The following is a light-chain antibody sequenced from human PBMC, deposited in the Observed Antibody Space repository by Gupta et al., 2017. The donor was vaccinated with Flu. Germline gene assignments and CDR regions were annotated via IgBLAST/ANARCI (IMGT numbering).Light chain of an antibody. Sequence: QSVLIQPPSASGTPGQRVTISCSGGTSHIGSNYVCWYQHLPGTAPKLLIYRDNQRPSGVPARFSASKAGTSASLAISGLRSEDEGDYYCAAWDGSLTYVFGGGTKVTVL. CDR3: AAWDGSLTYV. V-gene: IGLV1-47*01. CDR1: TSHIGSNY. CDR2: RDN. J-gene: IGLJ1*01.